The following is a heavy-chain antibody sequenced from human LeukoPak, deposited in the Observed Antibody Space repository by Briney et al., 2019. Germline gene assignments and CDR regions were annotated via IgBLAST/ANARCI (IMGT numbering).Heavy chain of an antibody. D-gene: IGHD2-15*01. CDR2: ISSSNIYI. J-gene: IGHJ4*02. V-gene: IGHV3-21*06. Sequence: GGSLRLSCAASGFTFSSYGMHWVRQAPGKGLEWVSSISSSNIYIYYADSVKGRLTISRDDARTSLYLQMNSLRPEDTAVYYCVRVSPCSGANCYTQRGDFWGQGTLVTVSS. CDR3: VRVSPCSGANCYTQRGDF. CDR1: GFTFSSYG.